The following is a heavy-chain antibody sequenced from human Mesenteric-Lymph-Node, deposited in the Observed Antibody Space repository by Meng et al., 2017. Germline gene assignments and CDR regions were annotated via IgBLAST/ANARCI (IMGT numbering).Heavy chain of an antibody. D-gene: IGHD5-24*01. Sequence: QVQLQQWGAGLLKPSETLSLTCAVSGGSISSSNWWSWVRQPPGKGLEWIGEIYHSGSTNYNPSLKSRVTISVDKSKNQLSLKLSSVTAVDTAVYYCARKRDGYNPFDDWGQGTLVTVSS. CDR3: ARKRDGYNPFDD. CDR1: GGSISSSNW. CDR2: IYHSGST. J-gene: IGHJ4*02. V-gene: IGHV4-4*02.